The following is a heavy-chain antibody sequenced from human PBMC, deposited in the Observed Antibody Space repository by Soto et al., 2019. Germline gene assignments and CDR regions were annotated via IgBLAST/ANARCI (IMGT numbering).Heavy chain of an antibody. CDR1: GYTFTSYG. CDR2: ISAHNGNT. CDR3: ARGRYGDY. V-gene: IGHV1-18*01. J-gene: IGHJ4*02. Sequence: QVHLVQSGAEVKKPGASVKVSCKASGYTFTSYGITWVRQAPGQGLEWMGWISAHNGNTDYAQKLQGRVIVTRDTSTSTAYMELRRLLSDDTAVYYCARGRYGDYWGQGALVTVSS. D-gene: IGHD1-1*01.